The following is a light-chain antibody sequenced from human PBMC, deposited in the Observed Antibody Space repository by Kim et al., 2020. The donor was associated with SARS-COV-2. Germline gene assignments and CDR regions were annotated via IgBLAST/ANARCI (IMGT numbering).Light chain of an antibody. CDR2: GAS. CDR3: QLYGSSPLT. J-gene: IGKJ4*01. CDR1: QSVSSSY. Sequence: EIVLTQSPGTLSLSPGERATLSCRASQSVSSSYLAWYQQKPGQAPRLLNYGASSRATGIPDRFSGSGSGTDFTLTISRLEPEDFAVYYCQLYGSSPLTFGGGTKVDIK. V-gene: IGKV3-20*01.